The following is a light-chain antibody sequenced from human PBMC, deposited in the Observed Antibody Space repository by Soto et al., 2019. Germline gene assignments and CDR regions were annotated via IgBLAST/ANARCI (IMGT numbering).Light chain of an antibody. CDR3: QQVKSYPWT. V-gene: IGKV1-39*01. CDR2: DAS. Sequence: DIQMTQSPSSLSASVGDRVTITCRASQSISSYVNWYQQKPGKAPKLLIYDASSWESGVPSRFSGSGSGTDFTLTISSLQPEDFATYYCQQVKSYPWTFGQGTKVDIK. J-gene: IGKJ1*01. CDR1: QSISSY.